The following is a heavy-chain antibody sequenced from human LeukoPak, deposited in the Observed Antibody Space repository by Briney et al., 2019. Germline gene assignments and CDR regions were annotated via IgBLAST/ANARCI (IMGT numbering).Heavy chain of an antibody. CDR2: IWYDGSNK. J-gene: IGHJ4*02. CDR1: GLTFSNYG. Sequence: PGGSLRLSCAVSGLTFSNYGMHWVRQAPGKGLEWVAVIWYDGSNKYYADSVKGRFTISRDNSKNTLYLQMNSLRAEDTAVYYCAKDVCSSTSCYTFDYWGQGTLVTVSS. CDR3: AKDVCSSTSCYTFDY. D-gene: IGHD2-2*01. V-gene: IGHV3-30*02.